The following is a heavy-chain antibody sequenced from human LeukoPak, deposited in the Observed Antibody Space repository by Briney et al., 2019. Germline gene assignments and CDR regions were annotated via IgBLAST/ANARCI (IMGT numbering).Heavy chain of an antibody. J-gene: IGHJ6*03. CDR2: ISRNSTYI. CDR3: ARENSGYYDFWSGYSLLDYMDV. Sequence: GGSLRLSCAASGFTFSDYTMNWVRQAPGKGLEWVSSISRNSTYIYYADSVEGRFTISRYNAKNSLYLQMKSLSAEDTAVYYCARENSGYYDFWSGYSLLDYMDVWGKGTTVTVSS. D-gene: IGHD3-3*01. V-gene: IGHV3-21*01. CDR1: GFTFSDYT.